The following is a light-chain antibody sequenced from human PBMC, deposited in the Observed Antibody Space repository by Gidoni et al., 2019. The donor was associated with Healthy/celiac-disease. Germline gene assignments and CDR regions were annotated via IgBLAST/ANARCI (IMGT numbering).Light chain of an antibody. CDR3: QSADSSGTVV. J-gene: IGLJ2*01. Sequence: PGQTARTTCSGDALPKQYAYWYQQKPGQAPVLVIYKDSERPSGIPERFSGSSSGTTVTLTISGVQAEDEADYYCQSADSSGTVVFGGGTKLTVL. V-gene: IGLV3-25*03. CDR1: ALPKQY. CDR2: KDS.